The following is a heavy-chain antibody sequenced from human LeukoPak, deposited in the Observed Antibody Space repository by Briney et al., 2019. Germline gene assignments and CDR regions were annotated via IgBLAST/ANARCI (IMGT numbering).Heavy chain of an antibody. V-gene: IGHV4-4*07. J-gene: IGHJ4*02. CDR1: GGSISSYY. D-gene: IGHD6-19*01. Sequence: PSETLSVTCAVSGGSISSYYWRWLRQPAGKGLEWIGRIHTSGNTNYNPSLKSRVTMSVDTSKNQFSLKVTSVTAADTAVYYCARAWQWLPLDSWGQGTLVTVSS. CDR3: ARAWQWLPLDS. CDR2: IHTSGNT.